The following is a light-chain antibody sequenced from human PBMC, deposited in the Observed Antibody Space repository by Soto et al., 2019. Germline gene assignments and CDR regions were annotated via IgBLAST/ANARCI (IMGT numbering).Light chain of an antibody. Sequence: QSALTQPRSVSGSPGQSVTISCTGTSSDVGAYDYVSWYQQHPGKAPKLMIYDVNKRPSGVPDRFSGSKSGRTASLTISGLQAEDEGDYYCCAYAVTFTLVFGGGTKLTVL. V-gene: IGLV2-11*01. CDR3: CAYAVTFTLV. J-gene: IGLJ2*01. CDR2: DVN. CDR1: SSDVGAYDY.